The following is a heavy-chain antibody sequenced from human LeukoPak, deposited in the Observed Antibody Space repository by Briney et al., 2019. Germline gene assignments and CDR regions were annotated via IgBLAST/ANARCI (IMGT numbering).Heavy chain of an antibody. V-gene: IGHV3-48*01. J-gene: IGHJ4*02. Sequence: GGSLRLSCAASGFTFSSYSMNWVRQAPGKGLEWVSYISSSSSTIYYADSVRGRFIISRDTSKNTLYLQMNSLRAEDTAIYYCARRAGSYSHSYDYWGQGTLVTVSS. CDR1: GFTFSSYS. CDR3: ARRAGSYSHSYDY. D-gene: IGHD2-15*01. CDR2: ISSSSSTI.